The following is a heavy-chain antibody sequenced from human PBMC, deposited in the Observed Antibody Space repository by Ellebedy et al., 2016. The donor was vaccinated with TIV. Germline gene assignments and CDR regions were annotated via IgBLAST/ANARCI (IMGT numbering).Heavy chain of an antibody. CDR1: GFTFSSYW. D-gene: IGHD3-10*01. J-gene: IGHJ6*02. Sequence: PGGSLRLSCAASGFTFSSYWMHWVRQVPGKGLVWVSCFYSDGIRTTYADSVKGRFTISRDNAKNTVYLQMSSLRADDTGIYYCTRGGFGHAMDVWGQGTTVTVSS. V-gene: IGHV3-74*01. CDR2: FYSDGIRT. CDR3: TRGGFGHAMDV.